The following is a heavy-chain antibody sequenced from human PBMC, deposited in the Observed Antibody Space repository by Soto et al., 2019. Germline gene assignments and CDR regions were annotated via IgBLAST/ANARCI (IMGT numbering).Heavy chain of an antibody. D-gene: IGHD3-22*01. CDR1: GFTFSSYW. J-gene: IGHJ4*02. CDR2: IKQDGSEK. CDR3: AVDYYDSSGYYAY. Sequence: EVQLVESGGGLVQPGGSLRLSCAASGFTFSSYWMSWVRQAPGKGLEWVTNIKQDGSEKYYVDSVKGRFTISRDNAKNSLYLQMNSLRAEDTAVYYCAVDYYDSSGYYAYWGQGTLVTVSS. V-gene: IGHV3-7*01.